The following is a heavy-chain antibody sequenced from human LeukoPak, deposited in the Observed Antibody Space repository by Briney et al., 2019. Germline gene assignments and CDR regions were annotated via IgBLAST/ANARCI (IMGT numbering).Heavy chain of an antibody. Sequence: GGSLRLPCAASGFTVNRNYMSWVRQAPGKGLEWVSVIYTGGSTYYADSVKGRFTISRDNSKNTLYLQMSSLRAEDTAVYYCARFSSGSFDYWGQGTLVTVSS. CDR3: ARFSSGSFDY. CDR2: IYTGGST. D-gene: IGHD1-26*01. J-gene: IGHJ4*02. V-gene: IGHV3-53*01. CDR1: GFTVNRNY.